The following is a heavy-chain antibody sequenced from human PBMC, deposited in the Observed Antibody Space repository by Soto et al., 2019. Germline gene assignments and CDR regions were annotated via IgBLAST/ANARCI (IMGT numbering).Heavy chain of an antibody. D-gene: IGHD2-15*01. J-gene: IGHJ5*02. CDR2: LIGGHYGT. Sequence: PGGSLRLSCTASGFTLQNYAMAWVRQAPGKGLEWVSTLIGGHYGTAYSYSVKGRFTVSRDNSKNCLYLQMNSLGVEDTAMYFCANGKSTGDIAWLDPWGEGSMVTVYS. V-gene: IGHV3-23*01. CDR3: ANGKSTGDIAWLDP. CDR1: GFTLQNYA.